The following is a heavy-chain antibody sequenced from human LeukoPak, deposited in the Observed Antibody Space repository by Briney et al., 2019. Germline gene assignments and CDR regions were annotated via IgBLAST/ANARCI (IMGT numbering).Heavy chain of an antibody. J-gene: IGHJ4*02. Sequence: GGSLRLSCAASGFTFSSYSMNWGRQAPGKGLEWVSSISSSSSYIYYADSVKGRFTISRDNAKNSLYVSITSRRAEDTAVYYCARDPDPYSSSSVGYWGQGTLVTVSS. CDR1: GFTFSSYS. CDR2: ISSSSSYI. D-gene: IGHD6-6*01. CDR3: ARDPDPYSSSSVGY. V-gene: IGHV3-21*01.